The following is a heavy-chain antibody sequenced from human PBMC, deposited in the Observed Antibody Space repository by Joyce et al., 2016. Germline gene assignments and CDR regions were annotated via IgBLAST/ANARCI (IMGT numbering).Heavy chain of an antibody. CDR2: INQRGRT. CDR3: ARGNDYDYWSGYEAHYFDY. J-gene: IGHJ4*02. D-gene: IGHD3-3*01. Sequence: QVQLQESGPGLVKPSETLSLSCTVSGGSISSYYWSWIRQPPGKGLEWIGYINQRGRTYHAPSLKSRVTISVVTSENEFSLKMTSVTAADTAVYYCARGNDYDYWSGYEAHYFDYWGQGTLVTVSS. CDR1: GGSISSYY. V-gene: IGHV4-59*01.